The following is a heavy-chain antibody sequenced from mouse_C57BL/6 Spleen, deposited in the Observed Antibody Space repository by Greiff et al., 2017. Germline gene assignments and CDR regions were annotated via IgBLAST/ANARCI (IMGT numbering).Heavy chain of an antibody. CDR2: INPSTGGT. CDR1: GYSFTGYY. V-gene: IGHV1-42*01. CDR3: SSCDDYGFGD. J-gene: IGHJ3*01. Sequence: VQLQQSGPELVKPGASVKISCKASGYSFTGYYMNWVKQSPEKSLEWIGEINPSTGGTTYNKKFKAKATLTVDKSSSTAYMQLNSLTSVDSAVYYCSSCDDYGFGDWGQGTLVTVSA. D-gene: IGHD2-4*01.